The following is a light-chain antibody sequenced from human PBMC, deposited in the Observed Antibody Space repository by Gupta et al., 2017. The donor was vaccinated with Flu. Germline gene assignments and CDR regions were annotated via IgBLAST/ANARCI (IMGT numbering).Light chain of an antibody. V-gene: IGLV2-14*03. CDR2: DVD. CDR3: GSYTTRSTVV. CDR1: SGDIGCYYA. Sequence: HSALAHPASVSVSPGQSITISCTGTSGDIGCYYAVSWYQQHPDKAPRLLIYDVDNRPSGVSNRFSGSKSGSTASLTISGLQAEDEANYYCGSYTTRSTVVFGGGTKLTVL. J-gene: IGLJ2*01.